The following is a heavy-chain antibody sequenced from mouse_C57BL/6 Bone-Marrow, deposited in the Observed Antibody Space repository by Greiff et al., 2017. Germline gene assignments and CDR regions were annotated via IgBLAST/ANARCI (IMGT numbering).Heavy chain of an antibody. V-gene: IGHV7-3*01. J-gene: IGHJ1*03. Sequence: DVMLVESGGGLVQPGGSLSLSCAASGFTFTDYYMSWVRQPPGKALEWVGFIRNKANGYTTEYSASVKGRFTIYRDNSQSILYLQMNALRAEDSATYYCARFRDPCWYFDVWGTGTTVTVSS. D-gene: IGHD3-3*01. CDR3: ARFRDPCWYFDV. CDR1: GFTFTDYY. CDR2: IRNKANGYTT.